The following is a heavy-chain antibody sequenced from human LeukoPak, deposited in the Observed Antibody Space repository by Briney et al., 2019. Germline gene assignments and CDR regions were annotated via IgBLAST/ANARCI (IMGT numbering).Heavy chain of an antibody. CDR2: ISGGGGST. V-gene: IGHV3-23*01. D-gene: IGHD2-21*02. CDR3: AKDVSGSDSFDY. Sequence: PGGSLRLSCAASGFTFSSYAMSWVRQAPGKGLEWVSAISGGGGSTYYADSVKGRFTISRDNSKNTLYLQMNSLRAEDTAVYYCAKDVSGSDSFDYWGQGTLVTVSS. CDR1: GFTFSSYA. J-gene: IGHJ4*02.